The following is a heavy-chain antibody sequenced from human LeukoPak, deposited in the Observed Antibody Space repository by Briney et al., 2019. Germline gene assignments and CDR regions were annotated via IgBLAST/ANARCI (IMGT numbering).Heavy chain of an antibody. J-gene: IGHJ4*02. CDR3: AVLWFGELLYPIFDY. D-gene: IGHD3-10*01. CDR1: GYTFTGYS. V-gene: IGHV1-2*02. CDR2: INPKTGTA. Sequence: ASVKVSCKASGYTFTGYSIYWVRQTPGQKLEWMGWINPKTGTANSAQKFQGRVTMTRDTSISTAYMELSRLRSDDTAVYYCAVLWFGELLYPIFDYWGQGTLVTVSS.